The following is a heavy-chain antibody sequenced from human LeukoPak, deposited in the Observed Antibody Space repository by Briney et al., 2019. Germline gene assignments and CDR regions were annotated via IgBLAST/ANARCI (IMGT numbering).Heavy chain of an antibody. D-gene: IGHD5-18*01. V-gene: IGHV7-4-1*02. CDR2: INTNTGNP. J-gene: IGHJ4*02. CDR3: GRDPRLGIRGYTYGYIEY. Sequence: ASVKVSCKTSGYTFSSYTITWVRQAPGQGLQWMGWINTNTGNPTYAQGFTGRYVFSLDTSVSTAYLQISGLTADDTAVYFCGRDPRLGIRGYTYGYIEYWRQGTLVTVSS. CDR1: GYTFSSYT.